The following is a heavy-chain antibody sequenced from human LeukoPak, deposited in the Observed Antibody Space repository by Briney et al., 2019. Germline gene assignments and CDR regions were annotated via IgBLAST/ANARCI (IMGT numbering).Heavy chain of an antibody. CDR2: IYYSGST. CDR1: GGSINSYY. V-gene: IGHV4-59*01. J-gene: IGHJ3*02. Sequence: SETLSLTCTVSGGSINSYYWNWIRQPPGKGLEWIGYIYYSGSTNYNPSLKSRVTISVDTSKNQFSLKLSSVTAADTAVYYCARDSPTSDAFDIWGQGTMVTVSS. CDR3: ARDSPTSDAFDI.